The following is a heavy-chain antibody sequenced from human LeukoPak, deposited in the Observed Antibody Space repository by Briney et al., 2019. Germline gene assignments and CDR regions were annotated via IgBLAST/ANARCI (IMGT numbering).Heavy chain of an antibody. J-gene: IGHJ4*02. CDR1: GYTLTELF. CDR2: FDPEDGET. D-gene: IGHD6-19*01. CDR3: ATDRRVAGIRYFDY. V-gene: IGHV1-24*01. Sequence: ASVKVSCKVSGYTLTELFMHWVRQAPGKGLEWMGGFDPEDGETIYAQKFQGRVTMTEDTSTDTAYMELSSLRSEDTAVYYCATDRRVAGIRYFDYWGQGTLVTVSS.